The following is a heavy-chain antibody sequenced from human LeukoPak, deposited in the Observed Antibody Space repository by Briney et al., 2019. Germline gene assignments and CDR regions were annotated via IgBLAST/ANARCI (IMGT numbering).Heavy chain of an antibody. D-gene: IGHD3-22*01. Sequence: ASVKVSCKASGYTFTSYYMHWVRQAPGQGFEWMGIINPSGSSTSYAQKFQGRVTMTRDMSTSTVYMELSSLRAEDTAVYYCAKDPTHFRVWDDYDSSVLNSWGQGTLVTVSS. J-gene: IGHJ4*02. CDR3: AKDPTHFRVWDDYDSSVLNS. CDR2: INPSGSST. CDR1: GYTFTSYY. V-gene: IGHV1-46*01.